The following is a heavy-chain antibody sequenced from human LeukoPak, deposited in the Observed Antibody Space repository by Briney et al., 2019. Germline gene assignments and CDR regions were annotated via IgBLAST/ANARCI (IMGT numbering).Heavy chain of an antibody. CDR1: GGSISSYY. J-gene: IGHJ6*02. V-gene: IGHV4-59*01. CDR3: ARDQGYGMDV. CDR2: IYYSGST. Sequence: KPSETLSLTCTVSGGSISSYYWSWIRQPPGKGLEWIGYIYYSGSTNYNPSLKSRVTISVDTSKNQFSLNLSSVTAADTAVYYCARDQGYGMDVWGQGTTVTVPS.